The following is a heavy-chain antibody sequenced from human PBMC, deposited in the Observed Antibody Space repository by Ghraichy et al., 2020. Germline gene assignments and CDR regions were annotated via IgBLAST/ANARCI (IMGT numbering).Heavy chain of an antibody. CDR3: ARHTVTTHFAFDI. CDR1: GGSISSYY. CDR2: IYYSGST. D-gene: IGHD4-17*01. Sequence: SETLSLTCTVSGGSISSYYWSWIRQPPGKGLEWIGYIYYSGSTNYNPSLKSRVTISVDTSKNQFSLKLSSVTAADTAVYYCARHTVTTHFAFDIWGQGTMVTVSS. V-gene: IGHV4-59*08. J-gene: IGHJ3*02.